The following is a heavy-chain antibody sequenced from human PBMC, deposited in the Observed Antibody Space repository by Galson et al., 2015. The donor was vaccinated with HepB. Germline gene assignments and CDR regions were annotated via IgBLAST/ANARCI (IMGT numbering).Heavy chain of an antibody. J-gene: IGHJ3*02. Sequence: TLSLTCTVSGGSISSGDYYWSWIRQPPGKGLEWIGYIYYSGSTYYNPSLKSRVTISVDTSKNQFSLKLSSVTAADTAVYYCARAHRQQTFDIWGQGTMVTVSS. CDR2: IYYSGST. V-gene: IGHV4-30-4*01. D-gene: IGHD6-13*01. CDR3: ARAHRQQTFDI. CDR1: GGSISSGDYY.